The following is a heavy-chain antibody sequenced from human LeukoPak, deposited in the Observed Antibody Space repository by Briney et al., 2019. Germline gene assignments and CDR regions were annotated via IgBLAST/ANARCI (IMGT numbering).Heavy chain of an antibody. Sequence: SETLSLTCAVYGGSFSGYYWSWIRQPPGKGLEWIGEINHSGSTNYNPSLKSRVTMSVDTSKNQFSLKLSSVTAADTAVYYCASSTKGSGRGGFDYWGQGTLVTVSS. CDR2: INHSGST. V-gene: IGHV4-34*01. CDR3: ASSTKGSGRGGFDY. CDR1: GGSFSGYY. J-gene: IGHJ4*02. D-gene: IGHD5-12*01.